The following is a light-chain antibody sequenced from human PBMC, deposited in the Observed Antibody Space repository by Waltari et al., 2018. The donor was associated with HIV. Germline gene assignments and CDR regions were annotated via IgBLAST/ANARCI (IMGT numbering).Light chain of an antibody. CDR1: QSISNW. CDR2: KAS. J-gene: IGKJ1*01. Sequence: DIQMTQSPSTLSVSVGDRVTITCRASQSISNWLAWYQQKPGKAPELLICKASSLESGVPSRFSGSGSGTEFTLTISSLQPDDFATYYCLQYNTYPWTFGQGTKVEIK. V-gene: IGKV1-5*03. CDR3: LQYNTYPWT.